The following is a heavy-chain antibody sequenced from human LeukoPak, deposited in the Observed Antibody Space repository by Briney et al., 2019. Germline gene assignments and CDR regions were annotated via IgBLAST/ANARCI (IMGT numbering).Heavy chain of an antibody. CDR2: IIPISGTA. Sequence: GASVKVSCKASGGTFSSYATSWVRQAPGQGLEWMGGIIPISGTANYAQKFQGRVTITTDESTSTAYMELSSLRSEDTAVYYCARGGDGYNLEWYDPWGQGTLVTVSS. J-gene: IGHJ5*02. V-gene: IGHV1-69*05. CDR3: ARGGDGYNLEWYDP. CDR1: GGTFSSYA. D-gene: IGHD5-24*01.